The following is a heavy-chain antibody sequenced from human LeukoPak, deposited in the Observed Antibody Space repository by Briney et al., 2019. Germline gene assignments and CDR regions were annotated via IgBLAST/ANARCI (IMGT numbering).Heavy chain of an antibody. Sequence: GSLRLSCAASGFTFTTHGMHWVRQAPGKGLEWVALIWYDGTNRYYADSVKGRFTISRDNSNNTLYLQMNSLRAEDTAVYYCAKEPASSGWFDPWGQGTLVAVSS. CDR1: GFTFTTHG. CDR2: IWYDGTNR. J-gene: IGHJ5*02. CDR3: AKEPASSGWFDP. V-gene: IGHV3-33*06. D-gene: IGHD6-19*01.